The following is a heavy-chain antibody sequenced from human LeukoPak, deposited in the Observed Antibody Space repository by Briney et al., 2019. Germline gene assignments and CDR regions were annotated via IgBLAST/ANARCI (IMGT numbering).Heavy chain of an antibody. CDR2: ISYDGSNK. V-gene: IGHV3-30-3*01. CDR1: GFTFSSYA. Sequence: GGSLRLSCAASGFTFSSYAMHWVRQAPGKGLEWVAVISYDGSNKYYADSVKGRFTISRDNSKNTLYLQMNSLRAGDTAVYYCAREARPHYYCSSTSCLNWFDPWGQGTLVTVSS. D-gene: IGHD2-2*01. CDR3: AREARPHYYCSSTSCLNWFDP. J-gene: IGHJ5*02.